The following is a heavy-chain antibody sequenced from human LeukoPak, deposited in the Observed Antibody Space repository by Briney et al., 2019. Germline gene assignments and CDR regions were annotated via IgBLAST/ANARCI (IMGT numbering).Heavy chain of an antibody. J-gene: IGHJ4*02. D-gene: IGHD5-12*01. CDR3: ARARGIVATGQYYFDY. CDR2: INPSGGST. V-gene: IGHV1-46*01. CDR1: GYTFTSYY. Sequence: ASVKVSCKASGYTFTSYYMHWVRQAPGQGLEWMGIINPSGGSTGYAQKFQGRVTMTRDTSTSTVYMELSSLRSEDTAVYYCARARGIVATGQYYFDYWGQGTLVTVSS.